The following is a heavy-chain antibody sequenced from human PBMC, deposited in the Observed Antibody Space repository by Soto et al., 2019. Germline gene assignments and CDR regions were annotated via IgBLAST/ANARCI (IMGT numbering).Heavy chain of an antibody. V-gene: IGHV4-39*01. CDR3: ARHGAITMVRGVKFGY. J-gene: IGHJ4*02. CDR2: IYYSGST. D-gene: IGHD3-10*01. Sequence: QLQLQESGPGLVKPSETLSLTCTVSGGSISSSSYYWGWIRQPPGKGLEWIGSIYYSGSTYYNPSLKSRVTIPVDTSKNQFSLKLSSVTAADTAVYYCARHGAITMVRGVKFGYWGQGTLVTVSS. CDR1: GGSISSSSYY.